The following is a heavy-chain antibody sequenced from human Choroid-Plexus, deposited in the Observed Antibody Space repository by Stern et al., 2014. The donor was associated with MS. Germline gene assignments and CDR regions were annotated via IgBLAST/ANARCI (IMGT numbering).Heavy chain of an antibody. CDR2: VSYDGSNK. Sequence: VQLVESGGGVVQPGRPLRLSCVASGFTFGSCAMQWVRQAPGKGLEWVAGVSYDGSNKYYADSVKGRFTISRDNSQNTLYIQMSSLRPEDTAVYYCAKDRQYLTYFFDHWGQGSLVTVSS. CDR1: GFTFGSCA. J-gene: IGHJ5*02. V-gene: IGHV3-30*18. CDR3: AKDRQYLTYFFDH. D-gene: IGHD2/OR15-2a*01.